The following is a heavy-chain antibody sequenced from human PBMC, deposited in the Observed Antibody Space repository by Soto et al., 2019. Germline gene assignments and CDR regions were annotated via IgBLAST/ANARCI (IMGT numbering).Heavy chain of an antibody. J-gene: IGHJ4*02. D-gene: IGHD5-18*01. CDR1: GGSISSYY. V-gene: IGHV4-59*01. CDR3: ARKGYNYDY. Sequence: SETLSLTCTVSGGSISSYYWSWIRQPPGKGLEWIGYIFYSGSTNYNPSLKSRVTISVDTSKNQFSLKLSSVTAADMAVYYCARKGYNYDYWGQGTLVTVSS. CDR2: IFYSGST.